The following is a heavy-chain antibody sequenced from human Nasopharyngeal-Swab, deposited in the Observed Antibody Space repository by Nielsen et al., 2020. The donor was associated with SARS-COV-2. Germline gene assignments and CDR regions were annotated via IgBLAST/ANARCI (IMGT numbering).Heavy chain of an antibody. V-gene: IGHV3-53*01. Sequence: GESLKISCAASGFPVSSNYMSWVRQAPGKGLEWVSVIYSGGSTYYADSVKGRFTISRDNSKNTLYLQMNSLRAEETAVYYCARDRGYSYGYSYYYYGMDVWGQGTTVTVSS. CDR3: ARDRGYSYGYSYYYYGMDV. D-gene: IGHD5-18*01. CDR2: IYSGGST. CDR1: GFPVSSNY. J-gene: IGHJ6*02.